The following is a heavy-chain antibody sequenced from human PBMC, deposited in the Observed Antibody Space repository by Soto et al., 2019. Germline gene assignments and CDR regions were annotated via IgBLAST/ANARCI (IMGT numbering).Heavy chain of an antibody. CDR2: IYHSGST. D-gene: IGHD6-13*01. CDR1: GYSISSGYY. Sequence: SETLSLTCAVSGYSISSGYYWGWIRQPPGKGLEWIGSIYHSGSTYYNPSLKRRVTISVDTSKNQFSLKLSSVTAADTAVYYCAREVGVSSSCLPITSYWGQGTLVTVYS. J-gene: IGHJ4*02. CDR3: AREVGVSSSCLPITSY. V-gene: IGHV4-38-2*02.